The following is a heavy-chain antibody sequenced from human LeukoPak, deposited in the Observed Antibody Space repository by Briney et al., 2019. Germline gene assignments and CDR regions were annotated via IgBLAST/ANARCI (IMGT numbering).Heavy chain of an antibody. CDR1: EFTFSGYA. CDR2: ISGSGVST. V-gene: IGHV3-23*01. CDR3: ANDSRGQFDY. D-gene: IGHD2-15*01. Sequence: GGSLRLSCASSEFTFSGYAMSWVRQAPGKGLEWVSVISGSGVSTDYADSVKGRFTISRDNSKNTLYLQMNSLRAEDTAVYYCANDSRGQFDYWGQGTLVTVSS. J-gene: IGHJ4*02.